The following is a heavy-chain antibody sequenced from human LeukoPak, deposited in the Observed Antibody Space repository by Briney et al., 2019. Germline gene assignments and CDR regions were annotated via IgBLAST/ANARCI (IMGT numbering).Heavy chain of an antibody. V-gene: IGHV3-15*01. CDR1: GFTFSNVW. CDR3: ATGDCTGGSCHAFDI. D-gene: IGHD2-15*01. Sequence: PGGSLRLSCVASGFTFSNVWMTWVRQAPGMGLEWVGRIKRKIDGGTTDYAAPVKDRILISRDDSRNTVFLQINSLKTEDTAVYYCATGDCTGGSCHAFDIWGQGTMVTVSS. CDR2: IKRKIDGGTT. J-gene: IGHJ3*02.